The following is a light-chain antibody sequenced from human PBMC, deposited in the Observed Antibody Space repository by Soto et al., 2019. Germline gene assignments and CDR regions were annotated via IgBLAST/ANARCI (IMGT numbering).Light chain of an antibody. V-gene: IGKV3-11*01. CDR2: GAS. J-gene: IGKJ4*01. CDR1: QNVRTF. Sequence: EVVLTQSPATLSLSPGERATLSCRASQNVRTFLDWYQQKPGQAPRLLIYGASNRATGIPARFSGSGSGTDFTLTISSLEPEDFAVYYCQRYYNAPFTFGGGTKVEIK. CDR3: QRYYNAPFT.